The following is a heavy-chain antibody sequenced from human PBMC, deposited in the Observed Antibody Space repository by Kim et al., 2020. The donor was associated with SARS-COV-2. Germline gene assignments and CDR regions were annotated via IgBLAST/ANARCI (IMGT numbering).Heavy chain of an antibody. Sequence: GGSLRLSCAASAFTFSDYSMHWVRQAPGKGLEWVAIISSGGGDKYYADSVKGRFTISRDNSKDTLYLQMNRLRTEDTAVYFCAYGADSRFLGWLPPVNYWGRGTLVAVSS. V-gene: IGHV3-30-3*01. CDR2: ISSGGGDK. J-gene: IGHJ4*02. CDR1: AFTFSDYS. D-gene: IGHD3-3*01. CDR3: AYGADSRFLGWLPPVNY.